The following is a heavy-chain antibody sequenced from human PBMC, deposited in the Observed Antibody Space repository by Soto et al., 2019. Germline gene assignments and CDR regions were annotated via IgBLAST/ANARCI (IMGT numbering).Heavy chain of an antibody. CDR1: GGSFSGYY. J-gene: IGHJ6*02. D-gene: IGHD3-9*01. CDR3: ARGSRTYFDILTGYPNYYYYYGMDV. Sequence: SETLSLTCAVYGGSFSGYYWSWIRQPPGKGLEWIGEINHSGSTNYNPSLKSRVTISVDTSKNQFSLKLSSVTAADTAVYYCARGSRTYFDILTGYPNYYYYYGMDVWGQGSTVT. V-gene: IGHV4-34*01. CDR2: INHSGST.